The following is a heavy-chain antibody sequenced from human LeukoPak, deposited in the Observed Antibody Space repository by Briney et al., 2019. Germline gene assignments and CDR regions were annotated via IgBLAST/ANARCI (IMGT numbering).Heavy chain of an antibody. CDR2: IKQDGSEK. CDR3: ARDQIYDSSGYYWVYDAFDI. CDR1: GFTFSSYW. Sequence: GGSLRLSCAASGFTFSSYWMSWVRQAPGEGLEWVANIKQDGSEKYYVDSVKGRFTISRDNAKNSLYLQMNSLRAEDTAVYYCARDQIYDSSGYYWVYDAFDIWGQGTMVTVSS. V-gene: IGHV3-7*01. J-gene: IGHJ3*02. D-gene: IGHD3-22*01.